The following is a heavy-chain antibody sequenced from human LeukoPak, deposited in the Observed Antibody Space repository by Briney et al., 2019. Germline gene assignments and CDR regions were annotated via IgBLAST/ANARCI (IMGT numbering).Heavy chain of an antibody. CDR3: AKCSGYYQDLFDY. Sequence: GGSLRLSCAASGFTFSSYAMSWARQAPGKGLEWVSAISGSGGSTYYADSVKGRFTISRDNSKNTLYLQMNSLRAEDTAVYYCAKCSGYYQDLFDYWGQGTLVTVSS. D-gene: IGHD3-22*01. CDR2: ISGSGGST. J-gene: IGHJ4*02. CDR1: GFTFSSYA. V-gene: IGHV3-23*01.